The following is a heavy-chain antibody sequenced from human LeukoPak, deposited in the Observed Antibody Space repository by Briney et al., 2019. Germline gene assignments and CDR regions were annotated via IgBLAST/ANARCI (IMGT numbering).Heavy chain of an antibody. Sequence: PSETLSLTCTVSGGSISSYYWSWIRQPPGKGLEWIGYIHYSGSTNYNPSLKSRVTISVDTSKNQFSLKLSSVTAADTAVYYCARGRFLDAFDIWGQGTMVTVSS. CDR3: ARGRFLDAFDI. D-gene: IGHD3-3*01. CDR2: IHYSGST. J-gene: IGHJ3*02. V-gene: IGHV4-59*01. CDR1: GGSISSYY.